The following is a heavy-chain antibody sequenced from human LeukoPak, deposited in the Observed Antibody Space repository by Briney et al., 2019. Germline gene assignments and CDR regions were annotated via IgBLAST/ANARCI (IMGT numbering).Heavy chain of an antibody. J-gene: IGHJ3*01. Sequence: GGSLRLSCAASGFTFSSYSMNWVRQAPGKGLEWVAVIGYDGSNKYDADSVKGRFTISRDNSKNMMYLQMNSLRAEDTAVYYCARDRFMVRGVMVGTFDLWGQGTMVTVSS. D-gene: IGHD3-10*01. CDR2: IGYDGSNK. CDR3: ARDRFMVRGVMVGTFDL. V-gene: IGHV3-33*08. CDR1: GFTFSSYS.